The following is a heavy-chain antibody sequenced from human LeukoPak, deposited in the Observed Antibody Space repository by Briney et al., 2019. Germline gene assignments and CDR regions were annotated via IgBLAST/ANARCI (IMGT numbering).Heavy chain of an antibody. J-gene: IGHJ3*01. CDR1: GFSINIGYS. CDR2: ICLTGTT. CDR3: ARFDHVWETHGMDAFDV. Sequence: SETLSLTCAVSGFSINIGYSWGWIRQSPGKGLEWIGNICLTGTTYYNPYLRSRVTISRDTSKNQFSLRLSSVTAADTAVYYCARFDHVWETHGMDAFDVWGQGTMVTVSS. V-gene: IGHV4-38-2*01. D-gene: IGHD3-16*01.